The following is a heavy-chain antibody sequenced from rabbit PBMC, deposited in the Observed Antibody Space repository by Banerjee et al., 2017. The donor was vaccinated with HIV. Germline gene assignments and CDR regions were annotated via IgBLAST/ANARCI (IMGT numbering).Heavy chain of an antibody. J-gene: IGHJ4*01. CDR3: ARAAGYAGYGYATGFNL. Sequence: QSLEESGGGLVKPGASLTLTCTASGFDFSSYGISWVRQAPGKGLEWIAYIYPNYGTTDYASWAKGRFIISLDNAQNTVFLQMTSLTAADTATYFCARAAGYAGYGYATGFNLWGPGTLVTVS. CDR1: GFDFSSYG. CDR2: IYPNYGTT. V-gene: IGHV1S40*01. D-gene: IGHD6-1*01.